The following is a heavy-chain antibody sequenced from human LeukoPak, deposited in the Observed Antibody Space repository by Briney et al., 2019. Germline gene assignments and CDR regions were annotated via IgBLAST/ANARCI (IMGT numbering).Heavy chain of an antibody. V-gene: IGHV3-48*01. CDR2: ISSSSSTI. D-gene: IGHD3-10*01. Sequence: GGSLRLSCAASGFTFSSYSMNWVRQAPGKGLEWVSYISSSSSTIYYADSVKGRFTISRDNAKNSLYLQMNSLRAEDTAVYYCAKGGRGDSWGQGTLVTVSS. J-gene: IGHJ4*02. CDR1: GFTFSSYS. CDR3: AKGGRGDS.